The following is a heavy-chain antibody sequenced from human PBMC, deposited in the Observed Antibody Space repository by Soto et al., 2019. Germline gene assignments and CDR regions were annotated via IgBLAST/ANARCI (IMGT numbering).Heavy chain of an antibody. J-gene: IGHJ4*02. CDR2: ISYDGSNK. V-gene: IGHV3-30-3*01. Sequence: QVQLVESGGGGVQPGRALRLSCAASGFTFGSYAMHWVRQAPGKGLEWVAVISYDGSNKYYADSVKGRFTISRDNSKNTLYLQMNSLRAEDTAVYYCAQSDSRYYFDYWGQGTLVTVSS. D-gene: IGHD2-21*02. CDR3: AQSDSRYYFDY. CDR1: GFTFGSYA.